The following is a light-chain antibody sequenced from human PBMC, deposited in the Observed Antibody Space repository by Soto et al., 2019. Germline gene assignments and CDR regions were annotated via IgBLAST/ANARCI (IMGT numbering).Light chain of an antibody. CDR2: DAS. J-gene: IGKJ4*01. V-gene: IGKV3-11*01. CDR1: QSVSSQ. Sequence: EIVLTQSPATLSLSPGERATLPCRASQSVSSQLAWYQLKPGQAPRLLIYDASNRATGIPARFSGSGSATDFTLTISSLEPEDFAVYYCQQRCDWPLTFGGGTKVDIK. CDR3: QQRCDWPLT.